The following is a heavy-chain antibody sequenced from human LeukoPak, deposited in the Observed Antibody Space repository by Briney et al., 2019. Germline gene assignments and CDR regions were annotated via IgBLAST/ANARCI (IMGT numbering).Heavy chain of an antibody. CDR2: INGSNSCI. CDR3: AKAFKYGSGSNYVTFDY. D-gene: IGHD3-10*01. CDR1: GFVFSDYY. J-gene: IGHJ4*02. Sequence: GGPLTLPCAASGFVFSDYYMSWLRRSPGKGLEWVSSINGSNSCILYRESVKGRFHISRDNSKNTLYLQMNSPRAEDTALYYCAKAFKYGSGSNYVTFDYWGKGTLVTVSS. V-gene: IGHV3-11*03.